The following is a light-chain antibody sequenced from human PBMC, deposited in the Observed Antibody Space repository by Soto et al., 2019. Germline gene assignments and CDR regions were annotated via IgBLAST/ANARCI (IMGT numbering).Light chain of an antibody. V-gene: IGKV3-20*01. CDR1: QSISSSH. Sequence: EVVLTQSPGTLSLSPGERATLSCRTSQSISSSHLAWYQQKPGQAPRLLMSGTSSRPTGIPDRFSGSGSGTEFTLTISSLQSEDFAVYYCQQYNNWPPLFGPGTKVDIK. CDR2: GTS. J-gene: IGKJ3*01. CDR3: QQYNNWPPL.